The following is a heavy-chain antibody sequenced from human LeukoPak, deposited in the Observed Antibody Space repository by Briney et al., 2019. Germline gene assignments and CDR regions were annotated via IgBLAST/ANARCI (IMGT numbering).Heavy chain of an antibody. Sequence: GGSLRLSCAASGFTFSSYEMNWVRQAPGKGLEWVSYISSSGSTIYYADSVKGRFTISRDNAKNSLYLQMNSLRAEDTAVYYCARDRYGGYDNWGQGTLVTVSS. CDR1: GFTFSSYE. V-gene: IGHV3-48*03. D-gene: IGHD5-12*01. J-gene: IGHJ4*02. CDR2: ISSSGSTI. CDR3: ARDRYGGYDN.